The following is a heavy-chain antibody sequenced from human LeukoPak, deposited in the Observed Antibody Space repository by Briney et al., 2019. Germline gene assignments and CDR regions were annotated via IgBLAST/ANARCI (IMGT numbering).Heavy chain of an antibody. J-gene: IGHJ4*02. CDR2: ISSSSSYI. V-gene: IGHV3-21*01. CDR1: GFTFSSDS. Sequence: GGSLRLSCAASGFTFSSDSMNWVRQAPGKGLEWVSSISSSSSYIYYADSVKGRFTISRDNAKNSLYLQMNSLRAEDTAVYYCARDRDDYSNYLAREADYWGQGTLVTVSS. D-gene: IGHD4-4*01. CDR3: ARDRDDYSNYLAREADY.